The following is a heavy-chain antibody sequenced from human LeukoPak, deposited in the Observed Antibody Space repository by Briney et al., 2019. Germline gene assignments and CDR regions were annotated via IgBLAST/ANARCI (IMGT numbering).Heavy chain of an antibody. CDR3: ARVPAAMSAFDY. Sequence: SETLSLTCTVSGGSISSGDYYWSWIRQPPGKGLEWIGYIYYSGGTYYNPSLKSRVTISIDTSENQFSLRLSSVTAADTAVYYCARVPAAMSAFDYWGQGTLVTVSS. J-gene: IGHJ4*02. D-gene: IGHD2-2*01. CDR2: IYYSGGT. V-gene: IGHV4-30-4*01. CDR1: GGSISSGDYY.